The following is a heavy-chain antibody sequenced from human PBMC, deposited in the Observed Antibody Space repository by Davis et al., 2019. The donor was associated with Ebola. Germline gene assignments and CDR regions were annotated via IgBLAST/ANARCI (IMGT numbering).Heavy chain of an antibody. V-gene: IGHV1-8*01. CDR3: ARKDIVVVPAVNKGYYGMDV. J-gene: IGHJ6*02. Sequence: SVSVSRMASVYPLPSYDINWLPPATAHGLEWMGWINPNSGNTRYAQKFQGRVTMTRNTSIRTAYMELSSLRSEDTAVDYCARKDIVVVPAVNKGYYGMDVWGQGTTVTVSS. CDR2: INPNSGNT. D-gene: IGHD2-2*01. CDR1: VYPLPSYD.